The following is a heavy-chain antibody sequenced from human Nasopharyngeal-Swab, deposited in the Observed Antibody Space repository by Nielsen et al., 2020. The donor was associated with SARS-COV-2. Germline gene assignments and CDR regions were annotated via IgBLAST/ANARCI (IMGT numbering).Heavy chain of an antibody. CDR2: ISSSGSTI. CDR1: GFTFSSYE. Sequence: GESLKISCAASGFTFSSYEMNWVRQAPGKGLEWVSYISSSGSTIYYADSVKGRFTISRDNAENSLYLQMNSLRAEDTAVYYCARDKPGITIFGVVIGPFDYWGQGTLVTVSS. V-gene: IGHV3-48*03. D-gene: IGHD3-3*01. J-gene: IGHJ4*02. CDR3: ARDKPGITIFGVVIGPFDY.